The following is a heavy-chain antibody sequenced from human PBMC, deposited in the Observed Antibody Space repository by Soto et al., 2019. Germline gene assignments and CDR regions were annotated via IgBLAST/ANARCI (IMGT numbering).Heavy chain of an antibody. CDR2: ISGSGGST. CDR3: AKDSKTPICSGGSCYPGY. V-gene: IGHV3-23*01. D-gene: IGHD2-15*01. CDR1: GFTFTSYA. Sequence: EVQLLESGGGLVQPGGSLRLSCAASGFTFTSYAMSWVRQAPGKGLEWVSAISGSGGSTYYADSVKGRFTISRDNSKNTLALQMNSLRAEDTAVDYCAKDSKTPICSGGSCYPGYWGQGSLVNVSS. J-gene: IGHJ4*02.